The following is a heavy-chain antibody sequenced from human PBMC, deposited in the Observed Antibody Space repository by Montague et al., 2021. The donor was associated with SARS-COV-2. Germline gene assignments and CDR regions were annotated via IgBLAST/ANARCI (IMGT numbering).Heavy chain of an antibody. CDR3: ARGGYYGSGSLLDS. CDR2: ISTLDSYI. CDR1: GFAFSSYL. V-gene: IGHV3-21*06. J-gene: IGHJ4*02. Sequence: SLRLSCAASGFAFSSYLMNWGRQAPGKGLEWVSSISTLDSYIYYADSVQGRFTISRDDAKNSLFLQLNSLRVEDTAVYYCARGGYYGSGSLLDSWGQGTLVTVSS. D-gene: IGHD3-10*01.